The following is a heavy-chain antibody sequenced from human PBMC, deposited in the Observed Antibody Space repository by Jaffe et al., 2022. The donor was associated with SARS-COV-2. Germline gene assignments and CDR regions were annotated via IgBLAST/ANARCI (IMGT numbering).Heavy chain of an antibody. J-gene: IGHJ4*02. V-gene: IGHV2-5*02. Sequence: QITLKESSPTLVKPTQTLTLTCTFSGFSLSSSGLGVGWIRQPPGKALEWLALIYWDDDKRYSPSLKSRLTITKDTSKNQVDLTMTNMDPVDTATYYCAHSGVGVTGTGFDYWGQGTLVTVSS. CDR3: AHSGVGVTGTGFDY. CDR1: GFSLSSSGLG. D-gene: IGHD6-19*01. CDR2: IYWDDDK.